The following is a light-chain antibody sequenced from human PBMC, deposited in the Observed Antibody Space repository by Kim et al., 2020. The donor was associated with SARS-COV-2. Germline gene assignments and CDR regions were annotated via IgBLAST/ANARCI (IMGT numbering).Light chain of an antibody. J-gene: IGKJ2*01. CDR1: SGIISA. CDR3: QQFNSYGYT. V-gene: IGKV1-13*02. CDR2: DAS. Sequence: SASVRDRVTLTCRASSGIISALAWYQQKPGHAPKLLIYDASSLESGVPSRFSGRGSGTDFSLSISSLQPEDFATYYCQQFNSYGYTFGQGTKLEI.